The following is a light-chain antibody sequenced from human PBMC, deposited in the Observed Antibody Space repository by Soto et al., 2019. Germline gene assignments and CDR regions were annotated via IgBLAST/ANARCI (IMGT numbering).Light chain of an antibody. V-gene: IGLV1-44*01. Sequence: QSVLTQPPSASGTPGQRVTISCSGSSSNIGSNTVNWYQQLPGTAPKLPIYINNQRPLGVPARFSGSKSGTSASLAISGLQSEDEADYYCAAWDDSLNGLVFGGGTKLTVL. J-gene: IGLJ2*01. CDR1: SSNIGSNT. CDR3: AAWDDSLNGLV. CDR2: INN.